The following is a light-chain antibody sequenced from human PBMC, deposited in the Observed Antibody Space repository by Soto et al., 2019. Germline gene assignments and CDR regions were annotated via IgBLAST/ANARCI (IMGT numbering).Light chain of an antibody. CDR1: SSDVGDYNY. J-gene: IGLJ1*01. V-gene: IGLV2-14*01. CDR2: DVT. CDR3: SSYTSSNAYV. Sequence: QSVLTQPASVSGSPGQSITIACTGTSSDVGDYNYVSWYQQHPGKAPKLMIYDVTDRPSGVPNRFSGSKSGNTASLTISGLQAEDEADYYCSSYTSSNAYVFGTGTKLTFL.